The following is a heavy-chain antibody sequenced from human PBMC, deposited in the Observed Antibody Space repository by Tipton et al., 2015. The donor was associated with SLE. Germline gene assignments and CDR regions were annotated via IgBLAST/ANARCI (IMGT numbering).Heavy chain of an antibody. CDR3: AGVSRDAFEI. V-gene: IGHV4-34*01. Sequence: LRLSCTVSGVSIRSYYWSWIRQPPGKGLEWIGEINHSGSTNYNPSLKSRVTISVDTSKNQFSLKLSSVTAADTAVYYCAGVSRDAFEIWGQGTMVTVSS. CDR2: INHSGST. J-gene: IGHJ3*02. D-gene: IGHD5/OR15-5a*01. CDR1: GVSIRSYY.